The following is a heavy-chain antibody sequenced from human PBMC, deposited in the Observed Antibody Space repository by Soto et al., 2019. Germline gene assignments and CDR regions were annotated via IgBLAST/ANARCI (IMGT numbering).Heavy chain of an antibody. CDR3: ASPHLTHDAFDI. J-gene: IGHJ3*02. D-gene: IGHD7-27*01. CDR1: GYTFTGYY. CDR2: INPNSGGT. V-gene: IGHV1-2*06. Sequence: ASVKVSCKASGYTFTGYYMHWVRQAPGQGLEWMGRINPNSGGTNYAQKFQGRVTMTRDTSISTAYMELSRLRSDDTAVYYCASPHLTHDAFDIWGQGTMVTVSS.